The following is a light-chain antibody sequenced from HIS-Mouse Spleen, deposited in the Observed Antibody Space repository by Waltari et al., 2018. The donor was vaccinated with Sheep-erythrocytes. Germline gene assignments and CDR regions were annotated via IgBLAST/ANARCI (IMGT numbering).Light chain of an antibody. Sequence: SYELTQPPSVSVSPGQTASIPCPGDKLGDKYACWYQQKPGRSPVLVIYQDSKRPSGIPERFSGSNSGNTATLTISGTQAMDEADYYCQAWDSSTAWVFGGGTKLTVL. CDR2: QDS. CDR3: QAWDSSTAWV. V-gene: IGLV3-1*01. CDR1: KLGDKY. J-gene: IGLJ3*02.